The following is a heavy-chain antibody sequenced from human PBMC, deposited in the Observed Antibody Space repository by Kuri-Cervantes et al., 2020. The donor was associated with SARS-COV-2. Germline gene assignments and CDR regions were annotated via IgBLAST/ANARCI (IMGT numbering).Heavy chain of an antibody. CDR3: AKDWSQLLGYDYYYYYGMDV. CDR1: GFTFSSYP. D-gene: IGHD6-6*01. CDR2: ISPDGSNK. Sequence: GESLKISCAASGFTFSSYPMHWVRQAPGKGLEWVAVISPDGSNKDYADSVEGRFTISRDNSRNTLYLQMNSLRAEDTAVYYCAKDWSQLLGYDYYYYYGMDVWGQGTTVTVSS. J-gene: IGHJ6*02. V-gene: IGHV3-30-3*01.